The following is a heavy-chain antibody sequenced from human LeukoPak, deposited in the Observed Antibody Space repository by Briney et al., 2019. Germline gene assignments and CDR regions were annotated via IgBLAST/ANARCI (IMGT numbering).Heavy chain of an antibody. D-gene: IGHD3-22*01. CDR1: GGSISSYY. CDR2: ISNSGST. Sequence: SETLSLTCTVSGGSISSYYWSWIRQPPGKGLEWIAYISNSGSTNYNPSLKSRVTISVDTSKNQFSLKLSSVTAADTAVYYCARQDHSSAYYFDYWGQGTLVTVSS. V-gene: IGHV4-59*08. CDR3: ARQDHSSAYYFDY. J-gene: IGHJ4*02.